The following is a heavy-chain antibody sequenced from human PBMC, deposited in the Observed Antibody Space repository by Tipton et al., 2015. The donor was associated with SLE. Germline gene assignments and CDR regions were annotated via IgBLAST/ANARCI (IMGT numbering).Heavy chain of an antibody. V-gene: IGHV4-39*07. CDR1: GDSISSSSYY. J-gene: IGHJ4*02. CDR3: ARETYYYDRNDYQGLDY. D-gene: IGHD3-22*01. CDR2: IYYSGST. Sequence: TLSLTCIVSGDSISSSSYYWDWIRQPPGKGLEWIGSIYYSGSTYYNPSLKSRVTISVDTSKNQFSLKLSSVTAADTAVYYCARETYYYDRNDYQGLDYWGQGTLVTVSS.